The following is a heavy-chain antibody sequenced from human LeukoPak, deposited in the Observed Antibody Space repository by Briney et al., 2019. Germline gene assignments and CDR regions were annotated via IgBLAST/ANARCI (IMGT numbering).Heavy chain of an antibody. CDR1: GYTFTSYD. CDR3: ERVLNPYNVVYYFDY. V-gene: IGHV1-8*01. J-gene: IGHJ4*02. D-gene: IGHD2-21*01. CDR2: MNPNSGNT. Sequence: ASVKVSCKASGYTFTSYDINWVRQATGQGLEWMGWMNPNSGNTGYAQKFQGSVTITRNTSISTAYMELSSLRSEDPAVYSCERVLNPYNVVYYFDYWGEGTLVTVSS.